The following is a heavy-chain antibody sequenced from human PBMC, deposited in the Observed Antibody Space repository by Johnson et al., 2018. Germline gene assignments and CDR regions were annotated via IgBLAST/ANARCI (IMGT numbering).Heavy chain of an antibody. V-gene: IGHV3-33*06. Sequence: VQLVETGGGVVQPGRSXRLSCAASGFTFSSYGMHWVRQAPGKGLEWVAVIWYDGSNKYYADSVKGRFTISRDNPKNTVYMQMNSLRAEDTAVYYCAKSCDYSHLYYYMDVWGKGTTVTVSS. D-gene: IGHD4-11*01. CDR2: IWYDGSNK. CDR1: GFTFSSYG. CDR3: AKSCDYSHLYYYMDV. J-gene: IGHJ6*03.